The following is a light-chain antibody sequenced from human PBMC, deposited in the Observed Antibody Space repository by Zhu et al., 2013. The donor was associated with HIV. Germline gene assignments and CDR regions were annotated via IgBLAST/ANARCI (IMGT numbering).Light chain of an antibody. CDR3: QHVNSNAA. CDR1: HDIGRY. V-gene: IGKV1-9*01. Sequence: DIQLTQSPSFLSASVGDRVTITCRASHDIGRYLAWYQQKPGKAPSLFIYAASTLETGVPSRFSGVGSGTDFTLTITSLQPDDFATYYCQHVNSNAAFGPGTKVDV. J-gene: IGKJ3*01. CDR2: AAS.